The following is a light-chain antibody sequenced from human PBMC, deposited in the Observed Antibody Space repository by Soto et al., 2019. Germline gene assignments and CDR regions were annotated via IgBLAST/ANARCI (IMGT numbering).Light chain of an antibody. CDR3: QQLNSYPIT. V-gene: IGKV1-9*01. CDR1: QGISSY. CDR2: AAS. Sequence: IQLTQSPSSLSASVGDRVTITCRASQGISSYLAWYQQKPGKAPKLLIYAASTLQSGVPSRFSGSGSGTDFTLTISTLQPEDFAPYSCQQLNSYPITFGQGTRLEIK. J-gene: IGKJ5*01.